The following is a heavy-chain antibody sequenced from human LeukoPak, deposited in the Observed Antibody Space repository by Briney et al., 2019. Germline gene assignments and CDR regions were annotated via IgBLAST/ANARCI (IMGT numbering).Heavy chain of an antibody. CDR3: ARLDWEWGSSTYNWFDP. J-gene: IGHJ5*02. CDR2: IYYSGST. D-gene: IGHD3-16*01. CDR1: GGSISSYY. V-gene: IGHV4-59*08. Sequence: PSETLSLTCTVSGGSISSYYWSWIRQPPGKGLEWIGYIYYSGSTNYNPSLKSRVTISVDTSKNQFSLKLSSVTAADTAVYYCARLDWEWGSSTYNWFDPWGQGTLDTVSS.